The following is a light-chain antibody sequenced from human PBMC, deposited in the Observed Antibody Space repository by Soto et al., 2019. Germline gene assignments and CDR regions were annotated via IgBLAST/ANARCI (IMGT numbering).Light chain of an antibody. CDR1: QSVSSSY. J-gene: IGKJ1*01. CDR3: QQYLNSPRT. V-gene: IGKV3-20*01. Sequence: EIVLTQSPGTLSLSPGERATLSCRASQSVSSSYLAWYQQKPGQAPRLLIYGASSRATGIPDRFSGSGSGTDFTLTISRLEPEDAAVYYCQQYLNSPRTFGQGTKLEIK. CDR2: GAS.